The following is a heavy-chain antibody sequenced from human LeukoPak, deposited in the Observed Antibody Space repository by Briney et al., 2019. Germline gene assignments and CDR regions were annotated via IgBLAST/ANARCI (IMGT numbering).Heavy chain of an antibody. V-gene: IGHV3-11*01. D-gene: IGHD4-17*01. Sequence: PGGFLRLSCAASGFTFSDYYMSWIRQAPGKGLEWVSYISSSGSTIYYADSVKGRFTISRDNAKNTLYLQMNSLRADDTAIYYCTEDPNGDYIGAFDPWGQGTLVTVSS. CDR2: ISSSGSTI. CDR3: TEDPNGDYIGAFDP. J-gene: IGHJ5*02. CDR1: GFTFSDYY.